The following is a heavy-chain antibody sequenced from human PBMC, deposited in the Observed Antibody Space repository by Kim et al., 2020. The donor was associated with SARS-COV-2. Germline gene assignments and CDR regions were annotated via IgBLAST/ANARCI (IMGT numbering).Heavy chain of an antibody. V-gene: IGHV3-13*01. CDR3: ARGVGSYYYYYMDV. Sequence: YPGSVKGRFTISRENAQNSLYLQMNSLRAGDTDVYYCARGVGSYYYYYMDVWGKGTTVTVSS. J-gene: IGHJ6*03. D-gene: IGHD1-26*01.